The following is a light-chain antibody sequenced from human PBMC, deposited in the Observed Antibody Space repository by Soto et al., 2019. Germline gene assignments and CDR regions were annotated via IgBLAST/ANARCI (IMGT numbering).Light chain of an antibody. J-gene: IGLJ3*02. CDR1: SGHSSYI. CDR3: ETWDSNTRV. CDR2: LEGSGSY. V-gene: IGLV4-60*02. Sequence: QSVLTQSSSASASLGSSVKLTCTLSSGHSSYIIAWHQQQPGKAPRYLMKLEGSGSYNKGSGVPDRFSGYSSGADRYLTTSHHHLEEKADSSSETWDSNTRVFGGGTKVTVL.